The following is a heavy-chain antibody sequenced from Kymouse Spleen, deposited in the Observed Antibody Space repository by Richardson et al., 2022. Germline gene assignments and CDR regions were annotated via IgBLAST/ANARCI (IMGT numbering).Heavy chain of an antibody. J-gene: IGHJ4*02. V-gene: IGHV3-9*01. CDR3: AKEKGIAIDY. CDR1: GFTFDDYA. CDR2: ISWNSGSI. Sequence: EVQLVESGGGLVQPGRSLRLSCAASGFTFDDYAMHWVRQAPGKGLEWVSGISWNSGSIGYADSVKGRFTISRDNAKNSLYLQMNSLRAEDTALYYCAKEKGIAIDYWGQGTLVTVSS. D-gene: IGHD6-13*01,IGHD6-19*01,IGHD6-25*01.